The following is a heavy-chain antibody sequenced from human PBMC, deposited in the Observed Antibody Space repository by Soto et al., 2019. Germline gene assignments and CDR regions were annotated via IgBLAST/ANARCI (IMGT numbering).Heavy chain of an antibody. D-gene: IGHD6-13*01. CDR1: GGSISSSSYY. V-gene: IGHV4-39*01. CDR2: IYYSGST. J-gene: IGHJ1*01. Sequence: SETLSLTCTVSGGSISSSSYYWGWIRQPPGKGLEWIGSIYYSGSTYYNPSLKSRVTISVDTSKNQFSLKLSSVTAADKAVYYCARRRLAAAGRGYFQHWGQGTLVTVSS. CDR3: ARRRLAAAGRGYFQH.